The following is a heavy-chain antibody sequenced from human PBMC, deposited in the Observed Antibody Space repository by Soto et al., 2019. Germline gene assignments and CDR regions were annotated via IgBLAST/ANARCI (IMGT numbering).Heavy chain of an antibody. CDR2: ISYDGSNK. CDR1: GFTFSSYA. Sequence: QVQLVESGGGVVQPGRSLRLSCAASGFTFSSYAMHWVRQAPGKGLEWVAVISYDGSNKYYADSVKGRFTISRDNSKNTLYLQMNSLRAEDTAVYYCGRDLEDYSNPGGWFDPWGQGTLVTVSS. D-gene: IGHD4-4*01. CDR3: GRDLEDYSNPGGWFDP. J-gene: IGHJ5*02. V-gene: IGHV3-30-3*01.